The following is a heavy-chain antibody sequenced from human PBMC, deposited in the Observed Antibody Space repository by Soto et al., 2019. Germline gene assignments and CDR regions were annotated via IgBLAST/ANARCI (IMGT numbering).Heavy chain of an antibody. CDR2: IYWDGDK. CDR3: AHAYCSSTSCPPHYYYEMDV. J-gene: IGHJ6*02. V-gene: IGHV2-5*02. CDR1: EFSLSTSGVG. Sequence: QITLKESGPTLVKPTQTLTLTCTFSEFSLSTSGVGVGWIRQPPGKALEWLALIYWDGDKRYSPSLKSKLTITTDTSXXQXVXXITNMAPVDTATYYCAHAYCSSTSCPPHYYYEMDVWGQGTRVTAS. D-gene: IGHD2-2*01.